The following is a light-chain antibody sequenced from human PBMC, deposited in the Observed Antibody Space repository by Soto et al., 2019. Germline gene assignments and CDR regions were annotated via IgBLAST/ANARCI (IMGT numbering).Light chain of an antibody. CDR1: QSVTNNQ. J-gene: IGKJ1*01. CDR3: YQYGSTPPT. V-gene: IGKV3-20*01. CDR2: GVS. Sequence: EIVLTQSPGTLSLSPWERATLSWRASQSVTNNQFAWFRQKPGQAPRLLIWGVSNRATGIPDRVSGSGAGTDVTRTISRLEPEDVVVFYCYQYGSTPPTFGQGTKVDIK.